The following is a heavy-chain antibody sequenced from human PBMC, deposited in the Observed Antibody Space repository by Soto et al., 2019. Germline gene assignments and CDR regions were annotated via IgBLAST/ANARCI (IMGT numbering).Heavy chain of an antibody. Sequence: PGGSLRLSCAASGFTFSSYAMSWVRQAPGKGLEWVSLISGSGGRTYYADSVKGRFTISRDNSKNTLYLQMSSLRAEDTALYFCASWHLREHACDIWGQGTMVTVSS. CDR1: GFTFSSYA. D-gene: IGHD5-12*01. CDR2: ISGSGGRT. CDR3: ASWHLREHACDI. J-gene: IGHJ3*02. V-gene: IGHV3-23*01.